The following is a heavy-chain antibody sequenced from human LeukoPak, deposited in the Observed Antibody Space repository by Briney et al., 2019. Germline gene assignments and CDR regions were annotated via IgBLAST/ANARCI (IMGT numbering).Heavy chain of an antibody. CDR1: GFTFSSYE. V-gene: IGHV3-48*03. CDR2: ISSSGSTI. J-gene: IGHJ6*04. CDR3: AELGITMIGGV. D-gene: IGHD3-10*02. Sequence: GGSLRLSCAASGFTFSSYEMNWVRQAPGKGLEWVAYISSSGSTIYYADSVEGRFTISRDNAKNSLYLQMNSLRAGDTAVYYCAELGITMIGGVWGKGTPVTISS.